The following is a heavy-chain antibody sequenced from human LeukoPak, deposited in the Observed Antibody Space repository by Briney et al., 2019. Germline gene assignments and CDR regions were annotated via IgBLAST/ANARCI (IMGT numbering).Heavy chain of an antibody. CDR1: GGSISSHY. V-gene: IGHV4-59*11. CDR2: IYYSGST. Sequence: SETLSLTCTVSGGSISSHYWRWIRQPPGKGLEWIGYIYYSGSTNYNPSLKSRVTISVDTSKNQFSLKLSSVTAADTAVYYCAREGAGRGRSFDYWGQGTLVTVSS. CDR3: AREGAGRGRSFDY. J-gene: IGHJ4*02. D-gene: IGHD3-10*01.